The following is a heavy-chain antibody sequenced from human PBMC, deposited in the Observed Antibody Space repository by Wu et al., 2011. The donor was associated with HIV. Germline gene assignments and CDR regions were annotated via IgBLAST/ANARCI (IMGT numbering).Heavy chain of an antibody. CDR3: ARGFSSTTWDF. J-gene: IGHJ4*02. CDR2: VIPSFRTV. CDR1: GGNFDRYA. Sequence: QVQLVQSGAEMKKPGSSVKVSCKASGGNFDRYAFSWVRQAPGQALEWMGRVIPSFRTVKYAQRFQDRVTLTTDTSTTTAHMELRSLRPDDTAVYYCARGFSSTTWDFWGQGTLVTVSS. D-gene: IGHD2-2*01. V-gene: IGHV1-69*05.